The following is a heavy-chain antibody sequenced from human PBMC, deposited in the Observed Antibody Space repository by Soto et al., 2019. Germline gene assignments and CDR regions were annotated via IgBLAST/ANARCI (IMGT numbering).Heavy chain of an antibody. CDR1: GGSISSSSYY. Sequence: PSETLSLTCTVSGGSISSSSYYWGWIRQPPGKGLEWIGSIYYSGSTYYNPSLKSRVTISVDTPKNQFSLKLSSVTAADTAVYYCARPRYSYGDFDYWGQGTLVTVSS. CDR2: IYYSGST. J-gene: IGHJ4*02. V-gene: IGHV4-39*01. CDR3: ARPRYSYGDFDY. D-gene: IGHD5-18*01.